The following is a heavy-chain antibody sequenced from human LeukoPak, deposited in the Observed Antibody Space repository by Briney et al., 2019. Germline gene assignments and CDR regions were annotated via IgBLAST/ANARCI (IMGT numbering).Heavy chain of an antibody. J-gene: IGHJ5*02. CDR2: INPNSGT. CDR3: ARDNVTTGVSWFDP. CDR1: GYTFTGYY. D-gene: IGHD4-17*01. Sequence: ASVKVPCKASGYTFTGYYMHWVRQAPGQGLEWMGWINPNSGTNYAQKFQGRVTMTRDTSISTAYMELSRLRSDDTAVYYCARDNVTTGVSWFDPWGQGTLVTVSS. V-gene: IGHV1-2*02.